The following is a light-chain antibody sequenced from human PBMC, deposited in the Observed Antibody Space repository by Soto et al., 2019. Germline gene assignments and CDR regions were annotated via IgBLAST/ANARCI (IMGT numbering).Light chain of an antibody. J-gene: IGKJ1*01. CDR2: DAS. CDR3: QQYDNLPSWT. Sequence: DIQMTQSPSTLSASVGDRVTITCRASQSISSWLAWYQQKPGKAPKLLIYDASNLETGVPSRFSGSGSGTDFTFTISSLQPEDIATYYCQQYDNLPSWTFGQGTK. V-gene: IGKV1-33*01. CDR1: QSISSW.